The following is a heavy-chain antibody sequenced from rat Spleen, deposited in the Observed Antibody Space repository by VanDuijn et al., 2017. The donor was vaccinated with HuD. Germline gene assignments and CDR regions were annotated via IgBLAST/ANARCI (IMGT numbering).Heavy chain of an antibody. V-gene: IGHV3-4*01. CDR3: ARKAIRGFDY. Sequence: EIQLQESGPGLVKPSQSLSLTCSVTGYTITSGYDWSWIRKFPGNQMESMGYISYSSNTNYNPSLRSRVSISRDTSKNQFFLQLNSVLTEDTATYYCARKAIRGFDYWGQGVMVTVSS. D-gene: IGHD4-3*01. J-gene: IGHJ2*01. CDR1: GYTITSGY. CDR2: ISYSSNT.